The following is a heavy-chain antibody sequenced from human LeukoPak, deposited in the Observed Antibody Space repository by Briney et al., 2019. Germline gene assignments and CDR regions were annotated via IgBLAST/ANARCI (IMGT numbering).Heavy chain of an antibody. CDR2: INPNSGNT. D-gene: IGHD3-10*01. J-gene: IGHJ4*02. Sequence: GASVKVSCNASGYTFTGYYMHWVRQAPGQGLEWMGWINPNSGNTGYAQKFQGRVTMTRNTSISTAYMELSSLRSEDTAVYYCARARISMVRGRYYFDYWGQGTLLTVSS. CDR1: GYTFTGYY. CDR3: ARARISMVRGRYYFDY. V-gene: IGHV1-8*02.